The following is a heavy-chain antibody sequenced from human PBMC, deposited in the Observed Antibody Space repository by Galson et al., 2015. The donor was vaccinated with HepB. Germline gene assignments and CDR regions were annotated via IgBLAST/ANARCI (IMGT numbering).Heavy chain of an antibody. D-gene: IGHD2-2*01. J-gene: IGHJ1*01. CDR3: AREMGCSSTSCYDTAEFFQH. CDR2: INAGHGNT. CDR1: GYTFTSYA. V-gene: IGHV1-3*01. Sequence: SVKVSCKASGYTFTSYAMHWVRQAPGQRLEWMGWINAGHGNTKYSQKFQGRVTITRDTSASTAYMELSSLRSEDTALYYCAREMGCSSTSCYDTAEFFQHWGQGTLVTVSS.